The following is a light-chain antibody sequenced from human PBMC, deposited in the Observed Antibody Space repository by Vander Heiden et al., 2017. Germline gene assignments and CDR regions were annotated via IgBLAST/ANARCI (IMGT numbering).Light chain of an antibody. CDR1: TSDVGRYNL. V-gene: IGLV2-23*02. CDR2: EVT. Sequence: QPASVSGSPGQSITISCTGTTSDVGRYNLVSWYQQQPGKVPKLIIFEVTKRPSGVSHRFSGSRSAYTASLTISGLQAEDEAYYYCCSYADTHLVFGGGTKVTVL. J-gene: IGLJ2*01. CDR3: CSYADTHLV.